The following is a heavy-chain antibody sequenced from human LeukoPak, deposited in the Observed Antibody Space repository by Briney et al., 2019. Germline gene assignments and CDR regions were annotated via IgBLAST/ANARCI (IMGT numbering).Heavy chain of an antibody. D-gene: IGHD3-9*01. V-gene: IGHV4-59*12. CDR3: ARDMTDWWFDP. CDR2: IYYSGST. CDR1: GGSISSYY. J-gene: IGHJ5*02. Sequence: PSETLSLTCTVSGGSISSYYWSWIRQPPGKGLEWIGYIYYSGSTNYSPSLKSRVTISVDTSKNQFSLKLSSVTAADTAVYYCARDMTDWWFDPWGQGTLVTVSS.